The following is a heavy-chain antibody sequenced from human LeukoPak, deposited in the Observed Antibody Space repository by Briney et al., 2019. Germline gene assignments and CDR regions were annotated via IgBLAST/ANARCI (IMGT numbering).Heavy chain of an antibody. J-gene: IGHJ4*02. CDR3: ARAGTMVRGVMPDY. V-gene: IGHV3-7*01. CDR2: IKQDGSEK. CDR1: GFTFSSYW. Sequence: GGSLRLSCAASGFTFSSYWMSSVRQAPGKGLEWVANIKQDGSEKYYVDSVKGRFTISRNNAKNSLYLQMNSLRAEDTAVYYCARAGTMVRGVMPDYWGQGTLVTVSS. D-gene: IGHD3-10*01.